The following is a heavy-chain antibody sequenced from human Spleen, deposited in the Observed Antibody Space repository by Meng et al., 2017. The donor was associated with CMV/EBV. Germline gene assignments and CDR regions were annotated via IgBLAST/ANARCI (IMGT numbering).Heavy chain of an antibody. CDR1: GGSISSSNW. CDR3: ARSSSRKITIFGVVIDFSFDY. D-gene: IGHD3-3*01. V-gene: IGHV4-4*02. Sequence: GSLRLSCAVSGGSISSSNWWSWVRQPPGKGLEWIGEIYHSGSTNYNPSLKSRVTISVDKSKNQFSLKLSSVTAADTAVYYCARSSSRKITIFGVVIDFSFDYWGQGTLVTVSS. CDR2: IYHSGST. J-gene: IGHJ4*02.